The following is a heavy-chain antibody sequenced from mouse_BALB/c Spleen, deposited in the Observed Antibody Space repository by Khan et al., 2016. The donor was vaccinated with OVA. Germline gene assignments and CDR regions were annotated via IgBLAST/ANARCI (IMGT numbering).Heavy chain of an antibody. CDR2: INPYNGFT. V-gene: IGHV1-18*01. D-gene: IGHD1-1*01. Sequence: VRLQQSRPELVKPGASMKISCKASGYSFTDYTMNWVKQSHGKNLEWIGLINPYNGFTTYNQKFKGKATLTVHKSSSTAYMELLSLTSEDSAVYSWARGNYYGSNSWFAYWGQGTLVTVSA. J-gene: IGHJ3*01. CDR1: GYSFTDYT. CDR3: ARGNYYGSNSWFAY.